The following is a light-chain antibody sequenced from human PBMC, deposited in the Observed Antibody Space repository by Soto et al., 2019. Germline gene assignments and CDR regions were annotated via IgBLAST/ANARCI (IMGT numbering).Light chain of an antibody. CDR3: SSHSSSSTLVV. V-gene: IGLV2-14*03. CDR1: SSDVGGYNY. Sequence: QSALTQPASMSGSPGQSITISCTGTSSDVGGYNYVSWYRQHPGKAPKLMIYDVNNRPSGVSNRFSGSKSGNTASLTISGLQDEDEADYYCSSHSSSSTLVVFGGGTQLTVL. J-gene: IGLJ2*01. CDR2: DVN.